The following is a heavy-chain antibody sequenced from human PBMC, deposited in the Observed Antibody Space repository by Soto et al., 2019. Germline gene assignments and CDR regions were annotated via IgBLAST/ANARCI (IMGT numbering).Heavy chain of an antibody. V-gene: IGHV3-53*04. Sequence: PGGPLRLSCAASGFTVSSNYMSWVRQAPGKGLEWVSVIFTGGSTYYADSVKGRFTISRHSSMNTVYLQMDSLRAEDTAVYYCARDRQSSGWLDAFDIWGQGTMVTVSS. CDR2: IFTGGST. D-gene: IGHD6-19*01. CDR1: GFTVSSNY. J-gene: IGHJ3*02. CDR3: ARDRQSSGWLDAFDI.